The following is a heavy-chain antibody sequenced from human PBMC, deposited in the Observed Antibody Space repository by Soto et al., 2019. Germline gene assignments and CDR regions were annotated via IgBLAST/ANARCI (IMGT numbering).Heavy chain of an antibody. CDR3: ARGVVPDGYGMDV. CDR2: MIPIFGTA. V-gene: IGHV1-69*13. Sequence: SVKVSCKASGGTFSSYAISWVRQAPGQGLEWMGGMIPIFGTANYAQKFQGIVTITADESTSTAYMELSSLRSADKDVYYCARGVVPDGYGMDVWGQGTKVTSP. D-gene: IGHD2-2*01. J-gene: IGHJ6*02. CDR1: GGTFSSYA.